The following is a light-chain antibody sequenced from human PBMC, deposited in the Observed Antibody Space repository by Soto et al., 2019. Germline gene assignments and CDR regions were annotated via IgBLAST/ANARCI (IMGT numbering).Light chain of an antibody. J-gene: IGKJ5*01. CDR2: AAS. V-gene: IGKV1-12*01. CDR3: QQAISFPIT. Sequence: DIQVTQSPSSVSASIGDTVTITCRTSQPISSWLAWYQQKPGKAPQVLIQAASSLQRGVPSRFSGSGSGTNFTLTISSLQPEDFATYYCQQAISFPITFGQGTRLEIK. CDR1: QPISSW.